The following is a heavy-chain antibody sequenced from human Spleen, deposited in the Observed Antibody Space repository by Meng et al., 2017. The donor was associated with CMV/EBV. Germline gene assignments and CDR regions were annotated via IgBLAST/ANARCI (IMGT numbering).Heavy chain of an antibody. CDR3: ARERTSFLDY. J-gene: IGHJ4*02. CDR1: GFTFSSYW. CDR2: IKQDGSEK. Sequence: GESLKISCAASGFTFSSYWMSWVRQAPGKGLEWVANIKQDGSEKYYVDSVKGRFIISRDNAKNSLYLQMNSLRAEDTAVYYCARERTSFLDYWGQGTLVTVSS. V-gene: IGHV3-7*01. D-gene: IGHD6-6*01.